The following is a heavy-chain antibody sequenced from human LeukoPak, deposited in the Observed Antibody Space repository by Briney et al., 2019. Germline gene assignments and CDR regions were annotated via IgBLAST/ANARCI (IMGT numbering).Heavy chain of an antibody. Sequence: VESLKISCKGSGYSFTNYWIGWVRQMPGKGLEWMGIIYPGDSDTRYSPSFQGQVTISADKSISTDYLQWSSLKASDTAMYYCARHARGRSMAALGSYYYMDVWGKGTTVTVSS. J-gene: IGHJ6*03. CDR3: ARHARGRSMAALGSYYYMDV. CDR1: GYSFTNYW. V-gene: IGHV5-51*01. CDR2: IYPGDSDT. D-gene: IGHD2/OR15-2a*01.